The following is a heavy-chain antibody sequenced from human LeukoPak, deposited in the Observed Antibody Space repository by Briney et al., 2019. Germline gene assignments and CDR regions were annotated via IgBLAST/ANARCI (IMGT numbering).Heavy chain of an antibody. V-gene: IGHV1-18*01. CDR3: ARGRTVDRNRRLDY. D-gene: IGHD1-14*01. CDR1: GYTFTSYG. J-gene: IGHJ4*02. CDR2: ISAYNGNT. Sequence: GASAKVSCKASGYTFTSYGISWVRQAPGRGLEWMGWISAYNGNTNYAQKLQGRVTMTTGTSTSTAYMELRSLRSDDTAVYYCARGRTVDRNRRLDYWGQGTLVTVSS.